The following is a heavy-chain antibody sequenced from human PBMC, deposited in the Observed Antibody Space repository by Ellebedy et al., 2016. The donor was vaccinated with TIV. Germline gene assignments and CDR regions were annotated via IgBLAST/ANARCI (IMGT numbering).Heavy chain of an antibody. CDR1: GITFSDYH. V-gene: IGHV3-11*06. CDR3: AISRSPLSFDY. D-gene: IGHD2/OR15-2a*01. J-gene: IGHJ4*02. CDR2: ISTYSTYT. Sequence: PGGSLRLSCEASGITFSDYHMSWVRQAPGKGLEWVSYISTYSTYTNYAGSVKGRFTISRDNAKNSLFLHMSSLRAEDSAMYYCAISRSPLSFDYWGQGALVTVSS.